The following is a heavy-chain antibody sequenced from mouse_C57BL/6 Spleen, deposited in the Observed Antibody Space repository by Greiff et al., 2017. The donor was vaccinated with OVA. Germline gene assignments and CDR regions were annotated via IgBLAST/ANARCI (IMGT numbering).Heavy chain of an antibody. CDR3: ARDYGNVFDY. Sequence: EVQVVESGGGLVKPGGSLKLSCAASGFTFSSYAMSWVRQTPEKRLEWVATISDGGSYTYYPDNVKGRFTISRDNAKNNLYLQMSHLKSEDTAMYYCARDYGNVFDYWGQGTTLTVSS. CDR2: ISDGGSYT. CDR1: GFTFSSYA. D-gene: IGHD2-1*01. V-gene: IGHV5-4*01. J-gene: IGHJ2*01.